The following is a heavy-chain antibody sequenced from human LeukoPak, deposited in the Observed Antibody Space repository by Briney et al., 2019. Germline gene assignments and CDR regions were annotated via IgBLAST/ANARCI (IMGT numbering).Heavy chain of an antibody. Sequence: ASVKVSCKASGYTFTSYDINWVRQATGQGLEWMGWMNPNSGNTGYAQKFQGRVTMTRNTSISTAYMELSSLRSEDTAVYYCAAGNYDFWSGYLNEGMDVWGQGTTVTVSS. V-gene: IGHV1-8*01. CDR2: MNPNSGNT. CDR3: AAGNYDFWSGYLNEGMDV. J-gene: IGHJ6*02. CDR1: GYTFTSYD. D-gene: IGHD3-3*01.